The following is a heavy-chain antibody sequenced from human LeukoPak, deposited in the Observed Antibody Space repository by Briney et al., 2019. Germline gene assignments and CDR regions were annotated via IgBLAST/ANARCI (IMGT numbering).Heavy chain of an antibody. CDR1: GYTFTDHT. D-gene: IGHD3-9*01. CDR2: INPNSGGT. Sequence: ASVKVSCKASGYTFTDHTMNWVRQAPGQGLEWMGWINPNSGGTNYAQKFQGRVTMTRDTSISTAYMELSRLRSDDTAVYYCARVEDILTGSFDYWGQGTLVTVSS. J-gene: IGHJ4*02. CDR3: ARVEDILTGSFDY. V-gene: IGHV1-2*02.